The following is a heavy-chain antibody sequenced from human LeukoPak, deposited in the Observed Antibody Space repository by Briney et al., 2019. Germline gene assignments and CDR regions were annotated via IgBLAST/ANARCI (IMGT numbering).Heavy chain of an antibody. Sequence: KTGGSLRLSCAASGFTFSSYSMNWVRQAPGKGLEWVSSISSTSSYIFYSESLKGRFTISRGNAKKSLYLQVNSLRAEDTAVYYCARDGNNFWSGYPPYYMDVWGKGTTVTVSS. J-gene: IGHJ6*03. CDR3: ARDGNNFWSGYPPYYMDV. D-gene: IGHD3-3*01. V-gene: IGHV3-21*01. CDR2: ISSTSSYI. CDR1: GFTFSSYS.